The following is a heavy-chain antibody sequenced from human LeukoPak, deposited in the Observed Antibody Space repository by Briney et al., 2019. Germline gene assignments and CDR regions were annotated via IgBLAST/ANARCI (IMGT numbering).Heavy chain of an antibody. V-gene: IGHV3-64*01. Sequence: GGSPRLSCAASGFTFSSYAMHWVRQAPGKGLEYVSAISSNGGSTYYANSVKGRFTISRDNSKNTLYLQMGSLRAEDMAVYYCARGVPIVVVPAAVDYWGQGTLVTVSS. CDR3: ARGVPIVVVPAAVDY. J-gene: IGHJ4*02. CDR2: ISSNGGST. D-gene: IGHD2-2*01. CDR1: GFTFSSYA.